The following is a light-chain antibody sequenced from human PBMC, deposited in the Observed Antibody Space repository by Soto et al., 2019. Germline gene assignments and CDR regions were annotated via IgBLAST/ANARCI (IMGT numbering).Light chain of an antibody. J-gene: IGKJ2*01. Sequence: DIQMTQSPSTLPASVGARVTITCRASQSISSGLAWYQQKPGKAPKVLISDAFSLQSGVPSRFSGSGSGTEFTLTISSLQPDDFATYYCQQYNTYPYTFGQGTKLEIK. V-gene: IGKV1-5*01. CDR2: DAF. CDR1: QSISSG. CDR3: QQYNTYPYT.